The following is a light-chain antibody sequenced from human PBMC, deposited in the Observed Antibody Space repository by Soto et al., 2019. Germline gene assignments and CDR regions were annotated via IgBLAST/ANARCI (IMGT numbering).Light chain of an antibody. Sequence: QSALTQPASVSGSPGQSITISCTGTSSDVGGYNYVSWYQQHPGKAPKLMIYEVSRRPPGVSNRFSGSKSGNTASLTISGLQAEDEADYYCSSYTSSSTDVFGSGTKVTV. CDR3: SSYTSSSTDV. CDR2: EVS. CDR1: SSDVGGYNY. V-gene: IGLV2-14*01. J-gene: IGLJ1*01.